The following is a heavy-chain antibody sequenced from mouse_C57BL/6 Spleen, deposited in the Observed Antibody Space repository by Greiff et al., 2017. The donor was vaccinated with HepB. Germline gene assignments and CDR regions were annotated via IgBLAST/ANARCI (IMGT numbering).Heavy chain of an antibody. CDR1: GYTFTSYW. Sequence: QVQLKQPGAELVRPGSSVKLSCKASGYTFTSYWMDWVKQRPGQGLEWIGNIYPSDSETHYNQKFKDKATLTVDKSSSTAYMQLSSLTSEDSAVYYCARSGAQATAYWGQGTLVTVSA. CDR2: IYPSDSET. CDR3: ARSGAQATAY. D-gene: IGHD3-2*02. V-gene: IGHV1-61*01. J-gene: IGHJ3*01.